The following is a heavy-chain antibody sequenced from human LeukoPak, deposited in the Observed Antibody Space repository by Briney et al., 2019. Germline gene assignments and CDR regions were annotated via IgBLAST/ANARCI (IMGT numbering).Heavy chain of an antibody. J-gene: IGHJ6*02. V-gene: IGHV3-74*01. CDR3: ARDRFFGMDV. Sequence: GGSLRLSCAASGFTFSTYWMHWVRQAPGKGLVWVSCINSDGGSTTYADSVKGRFTISRDNAKNMSYLQMNSLRAEDTAVYYCARDRFFGMDVWGQGTTVTVSS. CDR2: INSDGGST. CDR1: GFTFSTYW.